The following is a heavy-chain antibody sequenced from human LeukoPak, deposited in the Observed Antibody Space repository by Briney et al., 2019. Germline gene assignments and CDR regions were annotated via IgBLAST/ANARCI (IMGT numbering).Heavy chain of an antibody. Sequence: PSETLSLTCTVSGGSISSYYWSWIRQPPGKGLEWIWYIYFSGSTNYNPSLKSRVTISVDTSKNQFSLKLSSVTAADTAVYYCARGEYQLLFAYYNWFDPWGQGTLVTVSS. V-gene: IGHV4-59*01. D-gene: IGHD2-2*01. J-gene: IGHJ5*02. CDR3: ARGEYQLLFAYYNWFDP. CDR1: GGSISSYY. CDR2: IYFSGST.